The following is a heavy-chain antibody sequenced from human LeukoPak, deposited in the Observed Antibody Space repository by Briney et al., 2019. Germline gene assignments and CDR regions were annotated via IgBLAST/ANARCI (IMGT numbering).Heavy chain of an antibody. D-gene: IGHD1-26*01. V-gene: IGHV4-34*01. CDR2: INHSGST. Sequence: SETLSLTCAVYGGSFSGYYWSWIRQPPGKGLEWIGEINHSGSTNYNPSLKSRVTISVDTSKNQFSLKLSPVTAADTAVCYCARGRAGATGYWGRGTLVTVSS. CDR1: GGSFSGYY. J-gene: IGHJ4*02. CDR3: ARGRAGATGY.